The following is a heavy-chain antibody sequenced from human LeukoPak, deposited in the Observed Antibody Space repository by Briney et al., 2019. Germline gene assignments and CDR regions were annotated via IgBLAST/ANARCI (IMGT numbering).Heavy chain of an antibody. D-gene: IGHD1-1*01. J-gene: IGHJ5*02. CDR2: VNQSGGS. CDR3: AVRLTTGRLGTATTWFDP. Sequence: PSETLSLTCAVYGESFDSFYWNWVRQAPGKGLEWLGEVNQSGGSDYNPALESRVGISADASKRQFSLKLISVTAADTAVYYCAVRLTTGRLGTATTWFDPWGQGTLVSVSS. CDR1: GESFDSFY. V-gene: IGHV4-34*01.